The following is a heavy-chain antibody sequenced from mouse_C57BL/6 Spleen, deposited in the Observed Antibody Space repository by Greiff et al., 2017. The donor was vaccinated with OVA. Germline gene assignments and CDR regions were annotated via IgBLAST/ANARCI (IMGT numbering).Heavy chain of an antibody. CDR3: TRDGFYGYDGRGFAY. J-gene: IGHJ3*01. D-gene: IGHD2-2*01. CDR2: ISSGGDYI. Sequence: DVKLVESGEGLVKPGGSLKLSCAASGFTFSSDAMSWVRQTPEKRLEWVAYISSGGDYIYYADTVKGRFTISRDNAMNTLYLQMSSLKSADTAMYYCTRDGFYGYDGRGFAYWGQGTLVTVAA. CDR1: GFTFSSDA. V-gene: IGHV5-9-1*02.